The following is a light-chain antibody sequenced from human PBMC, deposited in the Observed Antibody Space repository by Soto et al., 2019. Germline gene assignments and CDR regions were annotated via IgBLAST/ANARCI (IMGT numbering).Light chain of an antibody. V-gene: IGLV1-47*02. CDR3: AAWDDGLNAYV. J-gene: IGLJ1*01. Sequence: QSVLTQPPSASSTPGQTVPIACSGSTSNIGTFYVYWYQHLPGTAPKLLIYLGDQRASGVADRFSGCKSGTSASLAINGLRSDDEADYYCAAWDDGLNAYVFGSGTKLTVL. CDR1: TSNIGTFY. CDR2: LGD.